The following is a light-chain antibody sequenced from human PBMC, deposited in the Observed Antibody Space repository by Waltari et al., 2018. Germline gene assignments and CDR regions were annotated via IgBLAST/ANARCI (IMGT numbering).Light chain of an antibody. CDR3: FSAADNNWV. CDR2: KDS. CDR1: ILAKKI. Sequence: SYELTQPSSVSVSPGQTVRITCSGDILAKKIARWFQQKPGQAPVLLIYKDSERPSGIPGRFSGPRSGTTVTLTISGAQVEDEADYHCFSAADNNWVFGGGTKLTVL. J-gene: IGLJ3*02. V-gene: IGLV3-27*01.